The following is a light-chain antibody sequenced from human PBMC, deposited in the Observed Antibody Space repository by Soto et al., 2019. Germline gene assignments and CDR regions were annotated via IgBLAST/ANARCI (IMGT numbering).Light chain of an antibody. CDR2: GNT. J-gene: IGLJ1*01. CDR1: SLNIGAGYD. Sequence: QSVLTQPPSVSGAPGQRVTISCTGGSLNIGAGYDVHWYQQFPGTAPKLLIYGNTNRPSGVPDRFSGSKSGTSASLAITGLQAEDEADYYCQSYDSSLSGSYVFGSGTKLTVL. CDR3: QSYDSSLSGSYV. V-gene: IGLV1-40*01.